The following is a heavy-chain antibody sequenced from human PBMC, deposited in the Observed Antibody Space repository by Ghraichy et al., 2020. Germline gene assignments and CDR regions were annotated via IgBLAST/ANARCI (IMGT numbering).Heavy chain of an antibody. V-gene: IGHV3-66*01. Sequence: SCAASGFTVSSNYMSWVRQAPGKGLEWVSIIYSGFTTYYSDSVKGRFTISRDNSKNTLSLQMNSLRAEDTAVYYCARGTTVTRVGDFWGQGTLVTVSS. CDR2: IYSGFTT. J-gene: IGHJ4*02. CDR3: ARGTTVTRVGDF. CDR1: GFTVSSNY. D-gene: IGHD4-17*01.